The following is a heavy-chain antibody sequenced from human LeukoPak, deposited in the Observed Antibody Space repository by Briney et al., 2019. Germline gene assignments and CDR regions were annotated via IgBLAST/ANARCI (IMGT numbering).Heavy chain of an antibody. D-gene: IGHD2-15*01. V-gene: IGHV4-34*01. CDR1: GGSFSGYY. CDR3: ARGCSGGNCYTAIDY. J-gene: IGHJ4*02. CDR2: INHSGST. Sequence: PSETLSLTCAVYGGSFSGYYWSWIRQPPGKGLEWIGEINHSGSTNYNPSLKSRLTISVDTSKNQFFLKLSSVTAADTAVYHCARGCSGGNCYTAIDYWGQGTLVTVSS.